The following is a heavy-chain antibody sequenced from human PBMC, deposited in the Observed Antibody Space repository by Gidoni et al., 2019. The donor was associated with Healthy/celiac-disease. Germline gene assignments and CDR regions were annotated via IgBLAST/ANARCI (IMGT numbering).Heavy chain of an antibody. CDR2: IYYSGST. Sequence: QVQLQESGPGLVKPSETLSLTCTVSGGSISSYYWSWTRQPPGKGLEWIGYIYYSGSTNYNPSLKSRVTISVDTSKNQFSLKLSSVIAADTAVYFCARAPRGEITPFDYWGQGTLVTVSS. V-gene: IGHV4-59*01. CDR3: ARAPRGEITPFDY. J-gene: IGHJ4*02. D-gene: IGHD3-16*01. CDR1: GGSISSYY.